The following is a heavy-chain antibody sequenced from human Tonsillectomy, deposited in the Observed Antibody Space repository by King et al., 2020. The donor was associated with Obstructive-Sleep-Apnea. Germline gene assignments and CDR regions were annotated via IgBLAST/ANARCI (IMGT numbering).Heavy chain of an antibody. V-gene: IGHV4-59*01. D-gene: IGHD6-13*01. CDR1: GGSISSYY. CDR3: ASSSWYSNWFDP. J-gene: IGHJ5*02. CDR2: IYYSGST. Sequence: VQLQESGPGLVKPSETLSLTCTVSGGSISSYYWSWIRQPPGKGLEWIGYIYYSGSTNYNPSLKSRVTISVDTSKNQFSLKLSSVTAADTAVYYCASSSWYSNWFDPWGQEPWSPSPQ.